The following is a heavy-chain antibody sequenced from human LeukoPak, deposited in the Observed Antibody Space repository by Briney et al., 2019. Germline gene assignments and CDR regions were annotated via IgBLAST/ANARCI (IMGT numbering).Heavy chain of an antibody. CDR1: GFTFSSYG. Sequence: GGSLRLSCAASGFTFSSYGMPWVRQAPGKGLEWVAVISYDGSNKYYADSVKGRFTISRDNFKNTLYLQMNGLRAEDTAVYYCAKSDSWGQGTLVTVSS. J-gene: IGHJ5*01. CDR3: AKSDS. CDR2: ISYDGSNK. V-gene: IGHV3-30*18.